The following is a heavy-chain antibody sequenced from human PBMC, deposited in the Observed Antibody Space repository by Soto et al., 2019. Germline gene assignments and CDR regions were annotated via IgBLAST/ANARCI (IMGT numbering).Heavy chain of an antibody. CDR3: ARTTTLVTLPSYIGL. D-gene: IGHD6-13*01. Sequence: QVQLQESGPGLVKPSQTLSLTCTVSGASISSGDYYWSWIRQYPGKGLEWIGYIHNSGNTYYNPALKSRVSISMDSSRNQFALQLYSVIAADTAVYYCARTTTLVTLPSYIGLWGRGSLVTISS. J-gene: IGHJ2*01. V-gene: IGHV4-31*03. CDR2: IHNSGNT. CDR1: GASISSGDYY.